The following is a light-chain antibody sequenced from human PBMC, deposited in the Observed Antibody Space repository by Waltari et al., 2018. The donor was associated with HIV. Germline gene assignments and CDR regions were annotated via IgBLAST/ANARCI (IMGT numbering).Light chain of an antibody. Sequence: QSALTQPPSASGSPGQSVTISCTGTSHDVGAYTSVSCYQQHPGKAPKLMIYEVSERPSGVPDRFSGSKSGNTASLTVSGLQAEDEADYYCSSYSGGNNFDVVFGGGTKLTVL. CDR3: SSYSGGNNFDVV. J-gene: IGLJ2*01. V-gene: IGLV2-8*01. CDR2: EVS. CDR1: SHDVGAYTS.